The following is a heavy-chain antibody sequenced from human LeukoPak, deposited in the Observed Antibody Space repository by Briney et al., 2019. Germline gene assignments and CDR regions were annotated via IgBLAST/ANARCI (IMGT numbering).Heavy chain of an antibody. CDR3: ARDVFDLTPVNWCDP. CDR1: GYTFTGYY. D-gene: IGHD5/OR15-5a*01. Sequence: ASVKVSCKASGYTFTGYYMHWVRQAPGQGLEWMGWINPNSGGTNYAQKFRGRVTMTRDTSISTAYMELSRLRSDDAAVYYCARDVFDLTPVNWCDPWGQGTLVTVSS. CDR2: INPNSGGT. V-gene: IGHV1-2*02. J-gene: IGHJ5*02.